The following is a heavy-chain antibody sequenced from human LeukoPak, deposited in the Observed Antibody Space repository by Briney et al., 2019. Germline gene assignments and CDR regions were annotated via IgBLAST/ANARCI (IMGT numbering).Heavy chain of an antibody. CDR2: INPNSGGT. V-gene: IGHV1-2*02. D-gene: IGHD5-12*01. CDR3: ARVEVVATIPFDY. J-gene: IGHJ4*02. CDR1: GYTFTGYY. Sequence: ASVKVSCEASGYTFTGYYMHWVRQAPGQGLEWMGWINPNSGGTNYAQKFQGRVTMTRDTSISTAYMELSRLRSDDTAVYYCARVEVVATIPFDYWGQGTLVTVSS.